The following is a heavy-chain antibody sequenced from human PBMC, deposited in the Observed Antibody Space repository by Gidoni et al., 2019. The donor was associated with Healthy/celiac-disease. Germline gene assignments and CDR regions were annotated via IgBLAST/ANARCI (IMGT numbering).Heavy chain of an antibody. CDR2: IYKGGST. CDR3: ARDGRFGESDYFGY. V-gene: IGHV3-66*01. CDR1: GFIVSSNY. J-gene: IGHJ4*02. D-gene: IGHD3-10*01. Sequence: VQLVESGGGLVQPGESLRLACAASGFIVSSNYLTWLRQAPGKGLEWVSVIYKGGSTYYADSVKGRFTISRDNSKNTLYLQMNSLRAEDTAVYYCARDGRFGESDYFGYWGQGTLVTVSS.